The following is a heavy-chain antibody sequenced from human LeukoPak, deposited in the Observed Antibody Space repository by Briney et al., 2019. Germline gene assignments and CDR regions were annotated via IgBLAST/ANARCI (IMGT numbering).Heavy chain of an antibody. D-gene: IGHD1-26*01. Sequence: SETLSLTCTVSGDSISSSSSYWGWIRQPPGEGLEWIGSIYYSGSTYYNTSLKSRVTISVDTSKNQFSLKLSSVTAADTAVYYCARDVGATPGYFDYWGQGTLVTVSS. CDR3: ARDVGATPGYFDY. J-gene: IGHJ4*02. CDR2: IYYSGST. V-gene: IGHV4-39*07. CDR1: GDSISSSSSY.